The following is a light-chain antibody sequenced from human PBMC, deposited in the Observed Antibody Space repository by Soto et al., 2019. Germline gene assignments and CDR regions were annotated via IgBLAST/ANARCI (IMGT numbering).Light chain of an antibody. V-gene: IGLV2-8*01. Sequence: QSALTQPPSASGSPGQSVTISCTGTSSDIGGYNFVSWYQHHPGKAPKLMIYEITKRPSGVPARFSGSKSGNTAAMTVYGLQAEDEAVYYCSSYGRSNISVFGTGTKVTVL. CDR3: SSYGRSNISV. CDR1: SSDIGGYNF. J-gene: IGLJ1*01. CDR2: EIT.